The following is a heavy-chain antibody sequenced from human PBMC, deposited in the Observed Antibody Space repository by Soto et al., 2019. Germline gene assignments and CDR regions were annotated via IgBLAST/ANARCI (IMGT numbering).Heavy chain of an antibody. D-gene: IGHD3-9*01. CDR3: ARVALNSYDILTGPPYAFDI. V-gene: IGHV1-3*01. Sequence: ASVKVSCKASGYTFTSYAMHWVRQAPGQRLEWMGWINAGNGNTKYAQKFQGRVTMTRDTSTSTVYMELSSLRSEDTAVYYCARVALNSYDILTGPPYAFDIWGQGTMVTVSS. J-gene: IGHJ3*02. CDR2: INAGNGNT. CDR1: GYTFTSYA.